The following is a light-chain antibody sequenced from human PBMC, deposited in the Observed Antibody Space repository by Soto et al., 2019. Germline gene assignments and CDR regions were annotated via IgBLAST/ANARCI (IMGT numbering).Light chain of an antibody. J-gene: IGLJ1*01. V-gene: IGLV2-23*02. Sequence: SVLTQPASVSGSPGRSITISCTGTSSDVGSYNLVSWYQQHPGKAPKLMIYEVSKRPSGVSNRFSGSKSGNTASLTISGLQAEDEADYYCCSYAGSSTPYVFGTGTKVTVL. CDR1: SSDVGSYNL. CDR2: EVS. CDR3: CSYAGSSTPYV.